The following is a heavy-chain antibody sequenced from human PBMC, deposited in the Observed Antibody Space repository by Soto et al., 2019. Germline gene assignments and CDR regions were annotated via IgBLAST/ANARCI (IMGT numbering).Heavy chain of an antibody. Sequence: QVQLQQWGAGLLKPSETLSLTCAVYGGSFSGYYYSWIRQPPGKGLEWIGEINHAGTTNYNPSLKSRVTVSVDVSKNQVSLKLNSVAAADTAMYYCARGRYYYGSGSLNGFDPWGQGTLVTVSS. D-gene: IGHD3-10*01. J-gene: IGHJ5*02. CDR2: INHAGTT. V-gene: IGHV4-34*01. CDR3: ARGRYYYGSGSLNGFDP. CDR1: GGSFSGYY.